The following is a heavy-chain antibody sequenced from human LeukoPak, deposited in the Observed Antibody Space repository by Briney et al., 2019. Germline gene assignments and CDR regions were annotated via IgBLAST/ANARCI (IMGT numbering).Heavy chain of an antibody. CDR2: ILSDGSKE. D-gene: IGHD5-12*01. CDR1: GFIFSSYG. J-gene: IGHJ4*02. V-gene: IGHV3-33*01. CDR3: ARDPANIVATTHFDY. Sequence: PEGSLRLSCAASGFIFSSYGMHWVRQAPGKGLEWVAVILSDGSKEFYTDSVKGRFTISRDNSKSTLYLQLNSLRAEDTAVYYCARDPANIVATTHFDYWGQGTLVTVSS.